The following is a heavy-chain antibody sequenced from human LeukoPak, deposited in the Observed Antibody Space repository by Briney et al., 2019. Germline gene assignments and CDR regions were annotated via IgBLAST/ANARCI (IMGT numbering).Heavy chain of an antibody. CDR2: IYPGDSGT. J-gene: IGHJ4*02. Sequence: GESLKISCQGSGYSITTYWIGWVRQKPGKGLEWLGSIYPGDSGTTYNPSFQGQVTISVDKSISTAYLQWSSLRASDTAMYYCTTMRELEFEEYYFDSWGQGTLVTVSS. D-gene: IGHD1-1*01. CDR1: GYSITTYW. V-gene: IGHV5-51*01. CDR3: TTMRELEFEEYYFDS.